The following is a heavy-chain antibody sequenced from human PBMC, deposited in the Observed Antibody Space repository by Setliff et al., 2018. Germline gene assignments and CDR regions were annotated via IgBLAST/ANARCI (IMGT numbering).Heavy chain of an antibody. CDR3: ARVSRTIVGARGFDY. CDR1: GGTFSSYG. V-gene: IGHV1-69*13. Sequence: SVKVSCKASGGTFSSYGISWVRQAPGQGLEWMGGIIPIFGTANYAQKFQGRVTITADESTSTAHMELSSLRSEDTAVYYCARVSRTIVGARGFDYWGQGTLVTVS. J-gene: IGHJ4*02. CDR2: IIPIFGTA. D-gene: IGHD1-26*01.